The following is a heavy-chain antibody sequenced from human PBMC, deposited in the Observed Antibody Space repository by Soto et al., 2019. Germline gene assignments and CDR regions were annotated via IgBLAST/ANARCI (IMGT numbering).Heavy chain of an antibody. J-gene: IGHJ6*02. V-gene: IGHV1-18*01. Sequence: GASVKVSCKASGYTFASYAISWMRQAPGQGLEWMGWISAYNGNTNYAQKLQGRVTMTTDTSTSTAYMELRSLRSDDTAVYYCASINTNSGDYRSHYYYYGMDVWGQGTTVTVSS. CDR3: ASINTNSGDYRSHYYYYGMDV. CDR1: GYTFASYA. D-gene: IGHD4-17*01. CDR2: ISAYNGNT.